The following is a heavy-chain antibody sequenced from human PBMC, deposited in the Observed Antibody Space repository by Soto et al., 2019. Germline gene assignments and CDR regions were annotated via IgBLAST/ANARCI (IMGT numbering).Heavy chain of an antibody. CDR1: EFIFDTDW. CDR2: INQDGSAN. CDR3: AKCGSACYSPF. D-gene: IGHD3-10*01. J-gene: IGHJ6*02. Sequence: CGSVRLSCVASEFIFDTDWMSWVLQAPGKGLEWVASINQDGSANKYGKSVEGRFTISRDNDKNSLYLQMNNLSADDTAVYYCAKCGSACYSPFCDPGATITVS. V-gene: IGHV3-7*03.